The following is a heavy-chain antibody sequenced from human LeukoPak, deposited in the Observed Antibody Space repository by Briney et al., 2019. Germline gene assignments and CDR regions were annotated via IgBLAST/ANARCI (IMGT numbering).Heavy chain of an antibody. Sequence: SQTLSLTCTVSGGSISSGSYYWSWIRQPAGKGLEWIGRIYTSGSTNYNPSLKSRVTISVDTSKNQFSLKLSSVTAADTAVYYCARASARGFSYGYYYIDVWGKGTTVTVSS. V-gene: IGHV4-61*02. CDR2: IYTSGST. CDR1: GGSISSGSYY. J-gene: IGHJ6*03. CDR3: ARASARGFSYGYYYIDV. D-gene: IGHD5-18*01.